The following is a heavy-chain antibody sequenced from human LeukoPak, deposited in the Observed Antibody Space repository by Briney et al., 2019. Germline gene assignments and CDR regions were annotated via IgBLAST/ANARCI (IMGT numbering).Heavy chain of an antibody. D-gene: IGHD3-22*01. CDR2: IIPIFGTA. Sequence: ASVTVSCTASGGTFSIYAISWVRQAPGQGLEWMGGIIPIFGTANYAQKFQGRVTITADESTSTAYMELSSLRSEDTAVYYCARAGSTYYYDSSGLVAFDIWGQGTMVTVSS. CDR3: ARAGSTYYYDSSGLVAFDI. J-gene: IGHJ3*02. CDR1: GGTFSIYA. V-gene: IGHV1-69*13.